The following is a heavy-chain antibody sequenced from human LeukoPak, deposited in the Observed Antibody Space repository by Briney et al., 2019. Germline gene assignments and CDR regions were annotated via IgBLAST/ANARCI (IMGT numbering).Heavy chain of an antibody. CDR3: AAGSSSWYWYFDY. J-gene: IGHJ4*02. CDR2: IYPGDSDT. D-gene: IGHD6-13*01. V-gene: IGHV5-51*01. Sequence: GESLKISCKGSGYSFTSYWIGWVRQMPGKGLEWMGIIYPGDSDTRYSPSFQGRVTISADKSISTAYLQWSSLKASDTAMYYCAAGSSSWYWYFDYWGQGTLVTVSS. CDR1: GYSFTSYW.